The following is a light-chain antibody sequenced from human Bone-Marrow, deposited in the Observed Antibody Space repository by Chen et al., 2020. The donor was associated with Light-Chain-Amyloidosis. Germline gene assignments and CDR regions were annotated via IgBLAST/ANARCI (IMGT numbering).Light chain of an antibody. Sequence: SYELTQPPSVSVSPGQTARITCSGDDLPTKYAYWYQQKPAQAAVLVIHRDTERPSGISERCSGSSSGTTATLTISGVQAEDEADYHCQSADSGGNYEVICGGGTKLTVL. CDR2: RDT. V-gene: IGLV3-25*03. CDR1: DLPTKY. J-gene: IGLJ2*01. CDR3: QSADSGGNYEVI.